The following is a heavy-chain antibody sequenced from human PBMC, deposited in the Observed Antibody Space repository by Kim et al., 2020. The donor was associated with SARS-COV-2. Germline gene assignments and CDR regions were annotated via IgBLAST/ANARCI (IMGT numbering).Heavy chain of an antibody. CDR2: ISSSSSYI. CDR3: ARDLVAVPGTYPSY. D-gene: IGHD6-19*01. J-gene: IGHJ4*02. V-gene: IGHV3-21*01. Sequence: GGSLRLSCAASGFTFSSYSMNWVRQAPGKGLEWVSSISSSSSYIYYADSVKGRFTISRDNAKNSLYLQMNSLRAEDTAVYYCARDLVAVPGTYPSYWGQGTLVTVSS. CDR1: GFTFSSYS.